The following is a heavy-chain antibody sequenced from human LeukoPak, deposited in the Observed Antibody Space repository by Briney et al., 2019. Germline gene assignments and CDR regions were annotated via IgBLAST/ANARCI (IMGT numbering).Heavy chain of an antibody. CDR2: ISTSDSTT. J-gene: IGHJ5*02. CDR1: GFTFSSYE. Sequence: PGGSLRLSCAASGFTFSSYEMNWVRQAPGKGLEWVSYISTSDSTTYYADSVKGRFTISRDNAKNSLYLQMDSLRVEDTGIYYCARDLGTHGGYVDPWGQGTLVTVSS. D-gene: IGHD6-19*01. CDR3: ARDLGTHGGYVDP. V-gene: IGHV3-48*03.